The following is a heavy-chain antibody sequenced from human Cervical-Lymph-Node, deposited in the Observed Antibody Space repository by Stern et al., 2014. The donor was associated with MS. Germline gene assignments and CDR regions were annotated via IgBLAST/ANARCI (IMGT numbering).Heavy chain of an antibody. CDR1: GGSFSAYY. J-gene: IGHJ4*02. CDR3: AREKLGNDY. D-gene: IGHD7-27*01. Sequence: QVQLQQWGAGLLKPSETLSLTCAVYGGSFSAYYWSWIRQPPGKGLEWIGEINHSGSTNYNPSLKSRVTISVDTSKNQFSLKLSSVTAADTAVYYCAREKLGNDYWGQGTLVTVSS. CDR2: INHSGST. V-gene: IGHV4-34*01.